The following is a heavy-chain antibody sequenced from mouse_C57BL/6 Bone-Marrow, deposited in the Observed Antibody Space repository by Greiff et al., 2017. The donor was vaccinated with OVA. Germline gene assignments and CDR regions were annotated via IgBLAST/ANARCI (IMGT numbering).Heavy chain of an antibody. Sequence: EVQGVESGGDLVKPGGSLKLSCAASGFTFSSYGMSWVSQTPDKRLEWVATISSGGSYTYYPDSVKGRFTISRDNAKNTLYLQMSSLKSEDTAMYYCASLLLRPFDYWGQGTTLTVSS. D-gene: IGHD1-1*01. V-gene: IGHV5-6*01. CDR2: ISSGGSYT. CDR1: GFTFSSYG. CDR3: ASLLLRPFDY. J-gene: IGHJ2*01.